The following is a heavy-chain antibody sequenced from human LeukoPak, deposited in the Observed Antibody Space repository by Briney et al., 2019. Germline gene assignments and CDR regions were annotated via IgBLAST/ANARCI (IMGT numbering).Heavy chain of an antibody. CDR3: ARDSHYDFWSGYYPLDY. J-gene: IGHJ4*02. CDR2: IYSGGST. CDR1: GFTVSSNY. D-gene: IGHD3-3*01. V-gene: IGHV3-53*01. Sequence: GGSLRLSCAASGFTVSSNYMSWVRQAPGKGLEWVSVIYSGGSTYYADSVKGRFTISRDNSKNTLYLQMNSLRAEDTAVYYCARDSHYDFWSGYYPLDYWGQGTLVTVSS.